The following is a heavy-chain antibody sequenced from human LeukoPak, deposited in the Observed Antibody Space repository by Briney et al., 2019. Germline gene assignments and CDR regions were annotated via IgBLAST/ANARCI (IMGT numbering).Heavy chain of an antibody. CDR3: ARDKRGYSYGSDY. J-gene: IGHJ4*02. D-gene: IGHD5-18*01. CDR1: GFTFSRLA. V-gene: IGHV3-23*01. Sequence: GGSLRLSCAASGFTFSRLAMTWVRQAPGKGLEWVSTISASGPYYADSVKGRFTISRDNSKNTLYLQMNSLRAEDTAVYYCARDKRGYSYGSDYWGQGTLVTVSS. CDR2: ISASGP.